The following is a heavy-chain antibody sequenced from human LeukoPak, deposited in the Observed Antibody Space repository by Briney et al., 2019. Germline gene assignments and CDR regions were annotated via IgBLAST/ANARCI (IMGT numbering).Heavy chain of an antibody. D-gene: IGHD3-10*01. CDR2: INHSGST. Sequence: SETLSLTCAVYGGSFSGYYWSWIRQPPGKGLEWIGEINHSGSTNYNPSLKSRVTISVGTSKNQFSLKLSSVTAADTAVYYCARVGADGSGFLFDYWGQGTLVTVSS. CDR3: ARVGADGSGFLFDY. CDR1: GGSFSGYY. J-gene: IGHJ4*02. V-gene: IGHV4-34*01.